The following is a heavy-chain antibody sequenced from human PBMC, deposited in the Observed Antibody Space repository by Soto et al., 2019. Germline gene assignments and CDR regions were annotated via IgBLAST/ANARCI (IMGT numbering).Heavy chain of an antibody. J-gene: IGHJ4*02. CDR1: GGSISNCDYY. Sequence: SETLSLTCTVSGGSISNCDYYWSWIRQPPGKGLEWIGYIYYSGSTYYNPSLKSRVTISVDTSKNQFSLKLSSVTADDAAAYYCASLSDGDYVFAYWGQGTLVTVSP. V-gene: IGHV4-30-4*01. CDR2: IYYSGST. D-gene: IGHD4-17*01. CDR3: ASLSDGDYVFAY.